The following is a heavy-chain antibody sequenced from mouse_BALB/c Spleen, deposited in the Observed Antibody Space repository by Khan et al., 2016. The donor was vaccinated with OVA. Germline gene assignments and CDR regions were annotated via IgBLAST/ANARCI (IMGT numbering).Heavy chain of an antibody. Sequence: QVQLQQSGPGLVAPSQSLSITCTVSGFSLSRYTIHWVRQPPGKGLEWLGMIWGGGGTDYTSTLKSRLSIRKDNSKSQVFLKMNSLQTDDPAMYYCARAYYRYDGYDGMDYWGQGTSDTGSS. CDR3: ARAYYRYDGYDGMDY. CDR1: GFSLSRYT. V-gene: IGHV2-6-4*01. CDR2: IWGGGGT. J-gene: IGHJ4*01. D-gene: IGHD2-14*01.